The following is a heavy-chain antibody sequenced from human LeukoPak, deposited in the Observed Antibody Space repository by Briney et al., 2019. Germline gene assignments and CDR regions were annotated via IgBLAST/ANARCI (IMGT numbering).Heavy chain of an antibody. CDR2: INAGNGNT. D-gene: IGHD6-13*01. CDR1: GYTFTSYA. Sequence: GASVKVSCKASGYTFTSYAMHWVRQAPGQRLEWMGWINAGNGNTKYSQKFQGRVTITRDTSASTAYMELSSLRSEDTAVYYCAREAAARGYYFDYWGQGTLVTVSS. J-gene: IGHJ4*02. CDR3: AREAAARGYYFDY. V-gene: IGHV1-3*01.